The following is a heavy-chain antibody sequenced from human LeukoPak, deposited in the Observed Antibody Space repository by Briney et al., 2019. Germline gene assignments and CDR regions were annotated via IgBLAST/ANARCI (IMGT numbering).Heavy chain of an antibody. CDR2: ISSSSGYT. J-gene: IGHJ4*02. CDR3: ARAVGNSEDFDY. CDR1: GFIFSDYY. D-gene: IGHD4-23*01. Sequence: GGSLRLSCAASGFIFSDYYMNWIRQTPGKGLEWVSYISSSSGYTNYADSVKGRFTISRDNAKNTLYLQMNSLRAEDTAVYYCARAVGNSEDFDYWGQGTLVTVSS. V-gene: IGHV3-11*06.